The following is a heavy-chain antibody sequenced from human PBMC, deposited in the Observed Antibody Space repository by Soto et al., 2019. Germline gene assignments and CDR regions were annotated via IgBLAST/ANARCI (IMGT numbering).Heavy chain of an antibody. CDR1: GYTFTSHD. D-gene: IGHD4-17*01. Sequence: QVQLVQSATEVKKPGASVKVSCKASGYTFTSHDINWVRQATGQGLEWMGWMNPHSGNTGYAQKLQGRVTMTRNPSISTAYMELSRLRSEDTAVYYCARWVYGVYARFDYWGPGTLVTVSS. V-gene: IGHV1-8*01. CDR3: ARWVYGVYARFDY. J-gene: IGHJ4*02. CDR2: MNPHSGNT.